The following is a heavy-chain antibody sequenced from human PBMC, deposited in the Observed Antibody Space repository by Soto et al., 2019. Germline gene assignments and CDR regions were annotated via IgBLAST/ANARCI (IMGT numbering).Heavy chain of an antibody. CDR3: VKGGYHYFDY. CDR1: RFTFSNYG. J-gene: IGHJ4*02. Sequence: GGSLRLSCAASRFTFSNYGMHWVRQTPGKGLEWVAVISYAGSNKYYADSVKGRFTISRDNSKNTLYLQMNSLRAEDTAVYYCVKGGYHYFDYWGQGTLVTVSS. D-gene: IGHD5-12*01. CDR2: ISYAGSNK. V-gene: IGHV3-30*18.